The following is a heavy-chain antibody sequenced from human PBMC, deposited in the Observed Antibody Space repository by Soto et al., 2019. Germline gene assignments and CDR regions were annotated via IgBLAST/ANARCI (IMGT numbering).Heavy chain of an antibody. Sequence: QVQLVQSGAEVKKPGASVKISCKIYGNTLAEFSMHWVRQAPGKGLEWMGGFDPEAGETIYAQLFQGRVTMVEDTSTDTAYMELSSLRSEDTAVYYCARHLLPRYFGDEPRWGQGTLVTVSS. CDR2: FDPEAGET. CDR3: ARHLLPRYFGDEPR. D-gene: IGHD4-17*01. CDR1: GNTLAEFS. J-gene: IGHJ4*02. V-gene: IGHV1-24*01.